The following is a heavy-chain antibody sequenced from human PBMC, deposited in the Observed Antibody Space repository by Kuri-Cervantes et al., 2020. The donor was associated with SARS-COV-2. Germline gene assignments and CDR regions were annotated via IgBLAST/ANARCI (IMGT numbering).Heavy chain of an antibody. CDR2: ISSSSSYT. V-gene: IGHV3-21*04. CDR1: GFTFSSYS. D-gene: IGHD3-3*01. CDR3: ARHPYYDFWSGYTEYNWFDP. J-gene: IGHJ5*02. Sequence: GGSLRLSCAASGFTFSSYSMNWVRQAPGKGLEWVSSISSSSSYTNYADSVKGRFTISRDNAKNSLYLQMNSLRAEDTAVYYCARHPYYDFWSGYTEYNWFDPWGQGTLVTDSS.